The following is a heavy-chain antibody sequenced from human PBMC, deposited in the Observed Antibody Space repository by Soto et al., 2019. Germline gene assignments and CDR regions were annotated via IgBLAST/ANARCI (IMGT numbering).Heavy chain of an antibody. CDR2: ILPVFGTP. V-gene: IGHV1-69*13. CDR1: GATLDTFINFG. D-gene: IGHD2-21*02. CDR3: ARGDCGGDCYGPTFWFDP. J-gene: IGHJ5*02. Sequence: GASVKVSCKASGATLDTFINFGITWVRRAPGQGLEWMGGILPVFGTPHYAQKFQGRVTIRADESTRTAYMELSSLRSEDTAVYYCARGDCGGDCYGPTFWFDPWGQGTLVTVSS.